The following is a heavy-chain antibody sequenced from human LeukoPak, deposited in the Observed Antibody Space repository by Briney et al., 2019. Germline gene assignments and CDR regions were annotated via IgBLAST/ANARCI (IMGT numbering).Heavy chain of an antibody. V-gene: IGHV4-59*08. CDR1: GGSISSYY. D-gene: IGHD6-13*01. CDR3: ASISSSRRYFQH. J-gene: IGHJ1*01. CDR2: IYYSGST. Sequence: SETLSLTCTVSGGSISSYYWSWIRQPPGKGLEWIGYIYYSGSTNYNPSHKSRVTISVDTSKNQFSLRLSSVTAADTAVYYCASISSSRRYFQHWGQGTLVTVSS.